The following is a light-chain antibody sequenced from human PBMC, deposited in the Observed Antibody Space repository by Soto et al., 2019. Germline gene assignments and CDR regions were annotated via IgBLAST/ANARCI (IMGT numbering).Light chain of an antibody. CDR1: SSDVGGYNY. J-gene: IGLJ2*01. V-gene: IGLV2-8*01. Sequence: QSGLTQPPSASGSPGQSVTISCTGTSSDVGGYNYVSWYQQHPGKAPKLVIYEVNKRPSGVPDRISGSKSGNTASLTVSGLQADDEAAYYCSSHAGSNTVLFGGGTKLTVL. CDR3: SSHAGSNTVL. CDR2: EVN.